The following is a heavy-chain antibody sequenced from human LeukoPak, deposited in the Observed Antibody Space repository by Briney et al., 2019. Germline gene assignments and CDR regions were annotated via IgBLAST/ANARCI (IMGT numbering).Heavy chain of an antibody. CDR1: GDSLTSYS. D-gene: IGHD3-10*01. Sequence: PSETLSLTCSVSGDSLTSYSWSWIRQTPGKGLEWIGYIYYNGDTHYNPSLNSRLSMSVDTPKKQFSLNLRSVTAADTAVYYCVRGPYGSSISNWLDPWGQGLLVTVSS. CDR2: IYYNGDT. J-gene: IGHJ5*02. CDR3: VRGPYGSSISNWLDP. V-gene: IGHV4-59*01.